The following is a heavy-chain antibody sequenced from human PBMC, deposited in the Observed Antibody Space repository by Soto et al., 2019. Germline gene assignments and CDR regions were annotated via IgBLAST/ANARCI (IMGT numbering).Heavy chain of an antibody. CDR2: INHSGRT. CDR1: GGSFSGYY. D-gene: IGHD2-15*01. CDR3: ARAGIVVVVAATTGNWFDP. V-gene: IGHV4-34*01. J-gene: IGHJ5*02. Sequence: QVQLQQWGAGLLKPSETLSLTCAVYGGSFSGYYWSWIRQPPGKGLEWIGEINHSGRTNYNPSLKSRVTISVDTSKYQLSLKLSSVTAADTAVYYCARAGIVVVVAATTGNWFDPWGQGTLVTVSS.